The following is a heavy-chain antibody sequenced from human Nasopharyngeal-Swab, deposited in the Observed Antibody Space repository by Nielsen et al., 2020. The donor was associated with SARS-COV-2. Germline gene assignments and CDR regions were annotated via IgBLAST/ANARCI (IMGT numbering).Heavy chain of an antibody. V-gene: IGHV3-23*01. Sequence: GGSLRLSCAASGFTISNYAVSWVRQAPGKGLEWVSTIINNGSSTYYADAVKGRFTISRDNSKNTLYLQMDGLRVEDTAVYYCAKDGCPRSGECQFENWGQGTLATVSS. CDR1: GFTISNYA. CDR3: AKDGCPRSGECQFEN. D-gene: IGHD2-15*01. CDR2: IINNGSST. J-gene: IGHJ4*02.